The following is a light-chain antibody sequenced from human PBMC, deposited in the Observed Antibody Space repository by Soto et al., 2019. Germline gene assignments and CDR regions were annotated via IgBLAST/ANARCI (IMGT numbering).Light chain of an antibody. J-gene: IGLJ1*01. V-gene: IGLV2-18*02. CDR3: YSFTTSNTYV. CDR2: EVS. CDR1: SSDVGTYNH. Sequence: QSALTQPPSVSGSPGQSVTISCSGTSSDVGTYNHVPWYQQAPGTAPKVRIYEVSSRPSGVPDRFSGSKSGNTASLTISGLQPEDEADYYCYSFTTSNTYVFGAGTKLTVL.